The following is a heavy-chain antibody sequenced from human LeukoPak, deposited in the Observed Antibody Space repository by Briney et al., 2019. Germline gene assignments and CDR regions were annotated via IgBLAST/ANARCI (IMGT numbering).Heavy chain of an antibody. J-gene: IGHJ4*02. D-gene: IGHD6-19*01. V-gene: IGHV3-30-3*02. CDR2: ISYDGSNK. CDR1: GFTFSRYA. Sequence: GGSLRLSCAASGFTFSRYAMHWVRQAPGKGLEWVAVISYDGSNKYYADSVKGHFTISRDNSKNTLYLQMNSLRAEDTAVYYCAKSTRNSGWYLDYWGQGTLVTVSS. CDR3: AKSTRNSGWYLDY.